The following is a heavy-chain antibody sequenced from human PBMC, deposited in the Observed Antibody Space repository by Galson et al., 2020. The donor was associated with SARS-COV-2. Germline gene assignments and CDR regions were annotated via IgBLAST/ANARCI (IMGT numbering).Heavy chain of an antibody. CDR3: ARGQWLSA. V-gene: IGHV3-48*01. D-gene: IGHD3-22*01. CDR2: ISNSSTTI. Sequence: GESLKISCAASGFTFSTISMNWVRQAPGKGLEWVSYISNSSTTIHYADSVKGRFTISRDNAKNSLYLQMNSLRAEDTALYYCARGQWLSAWGHGTLVTVSS. CDR1: GFTFSTIS. J-gene: IGHJ5*01.